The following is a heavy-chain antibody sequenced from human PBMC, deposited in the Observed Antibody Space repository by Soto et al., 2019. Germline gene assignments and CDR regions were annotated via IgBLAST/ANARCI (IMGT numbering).Heavy chain of an antibody. D-gene: IGHD3-22*01. Sequence: GGFLRLSCAASGFTVSSNYMSWVRQAPGKGLEWVSVIYSGGSTYYADSVKGRFTISRDNSKNTLYLQMNSLRVEDTAVYYCARDRSGYLGLSMDVWGQGTTVTVSS. CDR1: GFTVSSNY. CDR2: IYSGGST. V-gene: IGHV3-53*01. CDR3: ARDRSGYLGLSMDV. J-gene: IGHJ6*02.